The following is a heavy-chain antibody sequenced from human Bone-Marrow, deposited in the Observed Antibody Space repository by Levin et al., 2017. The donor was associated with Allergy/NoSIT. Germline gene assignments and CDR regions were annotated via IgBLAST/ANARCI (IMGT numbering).Heavy chain of an antibody. Sequence: SSPGSGYSFTSYWIGWVRQMPGKLLSFLFLLSPFSSSPLSLPSFQCQVTISADKSISTAYLQWRSLKASDTAMYYCARLSCSSTSCYMPYYDGMDVWGQGTTVTVSS. V-gene: IGHV5-51*01. J-gene: IGHJ6*02. CDR3: ARLSCSSTSCYMPYYDGMDV. D-gene: IGHD2-2*02. CDR1: GYSFTSYW. CDR2: LSPFSSSP.